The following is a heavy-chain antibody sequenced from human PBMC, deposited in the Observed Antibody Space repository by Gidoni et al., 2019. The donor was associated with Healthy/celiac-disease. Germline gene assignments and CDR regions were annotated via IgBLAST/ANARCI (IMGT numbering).Heavy chain of an antibody. CDR3: ASARGMSGKKLFDC. V-gene: IGHV4-34*01. Sequence: QVQLQQCGAELLKPSETLSLTCAVQGRSFSGYYWWWIRQPPGKGLEWLGEINHSGSTNYNPSLKSRVTISVDTSKNEFHLKLGSVTAADTAVYYCASARGMSGKKLFDCWGQGTLVTVSS. D-gene: IGHD3-3*01. CDR2: INHSGST. J-gene: IGHJ4*02. CDR1: GRSFSGYY.